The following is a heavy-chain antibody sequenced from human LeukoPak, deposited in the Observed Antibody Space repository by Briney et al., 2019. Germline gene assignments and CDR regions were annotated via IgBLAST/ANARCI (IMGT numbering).Heavy chain of an antibody. CDR2: ISYDGSNK. J-gene: IGHJ4*02. D-gene: IGHD2-15*01. CDR1: GFTFSSYA. V-gene: IGHV3-30*04. CDR3: AKGYCSGGRCPNDY. Sequence: GGSLRLSCSASGFTFSSYAMHRVRQAPGKGLEWVAVISYDGSNKYYADSVKGRFTISRDNSKKMLYLQMSSLRAEDTAVYYCAKGYCSGGRCPNDYWGQGTLVTVSS.